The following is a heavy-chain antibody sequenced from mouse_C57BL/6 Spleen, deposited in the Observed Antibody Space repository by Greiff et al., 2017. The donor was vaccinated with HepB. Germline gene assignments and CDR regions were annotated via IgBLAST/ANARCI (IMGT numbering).Heavy chain of an antibody. V-gene: IGHV5-4*01. CDR3: ARATMVKRSYAMDY. CDR1: GFTFSSYA. D-gene: IGHD2-2*01. CDR2: ISDGGSYT. J-gene: IGHJ4*01. Sequence: EVQLVESGGGLVKPGGSLKLSCAASGFTFSSYAMSWVRQTPEKRLEWVATISDGGSYTYYPDNVKGRFTISRDNAKNNLYLQMSHLKSEDTAMYYCARATMVKRSYAMDYWGQGTSVTVSS.